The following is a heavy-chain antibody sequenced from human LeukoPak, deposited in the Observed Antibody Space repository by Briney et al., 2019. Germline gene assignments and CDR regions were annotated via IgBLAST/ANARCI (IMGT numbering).Heavy chain of an antibody. CDR2: IDHGGGT. J-gene: IGHJ2*01. CDR1: GGSFSGYY. V-gene: IGHV4-34*01. D-gene: IGHD4-17*01. Sequence: SETLSLTCGVYGGSFSGYYWSWIPQPPGKGLEWIGEIDHGGGTNYNSSLKSRVTMSLDTSKNQFSLRLSSLTAADTAVYSCARAAYGENVWYFDLWGRGTLVTVSS. CDR3: ARAAYGENVWYFDL.